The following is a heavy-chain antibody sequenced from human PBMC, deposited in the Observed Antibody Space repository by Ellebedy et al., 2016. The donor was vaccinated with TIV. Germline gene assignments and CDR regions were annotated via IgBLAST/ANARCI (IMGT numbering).Heavy chain of an antibody. J-gene: IGHJ6*02. CDR1: GYTFTAFY. V-gene: IGHV1-2*02. Sequence: ASVKVSCXASGYTFTAFYMHWVRQAPGQGLEWMGWINPNNGGTNYAQKFQGRVTMTRDTSISTAYMELSRLRSDDTAVYYCARLYYDMDVWGQGTTVAVS. CDR2: INPNNGGT. CDR3: ARLYYDMDV.